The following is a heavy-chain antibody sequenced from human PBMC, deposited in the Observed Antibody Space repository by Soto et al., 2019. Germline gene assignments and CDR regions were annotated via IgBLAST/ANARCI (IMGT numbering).Heavy chain of an antibody. CDR2: ISGRGDST. CDR1: GFTFSSYA. D-gene: IGHD2-21*01. Sequence: PGGSLRLSCAASGFTFSSYAMTWVRQAPGKGLEWVSAISGRGDSTYYADSVKGRFTISRDQSKNTLYLQMHSLRAEDTAVYFGAKLRCNCADRYYFDDWGQGTLVTLSS. V-gene: IGHV3-23*01. CDR3: AKLRCNCADRYYFDD. J-gene: IGHJ4*02.